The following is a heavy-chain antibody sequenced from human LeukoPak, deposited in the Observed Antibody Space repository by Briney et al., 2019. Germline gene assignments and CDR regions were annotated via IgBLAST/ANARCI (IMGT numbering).Heavy chain of an antibody. CDR2: ISAYNGNT. V-gene: IGHV1-18*01. Sequence: ASVKVSCKASGYTFTSYGISWVRQAPGQGLEWMGWISAYNGNTNYAQKLQGRVTMTTDTSTSTAYMELRSLRSDDTAVYYCARLGFKSIAGAGTSPLGYWGQGTLVTVSS. CDR3: ARLGFKSIAGAGTSPLGY. D-gene: IGHD6-13*01. CDR1: GYTFTSYG. J-gene: IGHJ4*02.